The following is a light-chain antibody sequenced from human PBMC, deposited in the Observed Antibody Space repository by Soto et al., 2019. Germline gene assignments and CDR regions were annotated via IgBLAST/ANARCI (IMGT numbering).Light chain of an antibody. CDR3: HQYISYPLT. Sequence: DIQMTQSPSTLSASVGDRVTITCRASQSISSWLAWYQQKPGKAPKLLIYKASSLESGVPSRFSGSGSGTEFTLTISRLQPDDFATYYCHQYISYPLTFGGGTKVEIK. CDR2: KAS. CDR1: QSISSW. V-gene: IGKV1-5*03. J-gene: IGKJ4*01.